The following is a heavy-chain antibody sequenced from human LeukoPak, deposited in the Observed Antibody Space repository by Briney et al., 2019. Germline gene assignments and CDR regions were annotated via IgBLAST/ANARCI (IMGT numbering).Heavy chain of an antibody. Sequence: GRSLRLSCAASGFTFSSYAMHWVRQAPGKGLEWVAVISYDGRNKYYADSVKGRFTISRDNSKNTVYLQMNSLRAEDAAVYYCARIGSVTGTTNPFDYWGQGTLVTVSS. D-gene: IGHD1-14*01. J-gene: IGHJ4*02. CDR1: GFTFSSYA. V-gene: IGHV3-30*01. CDR3: ARIGSVTGTTNPFDY. CDR2: ISYDGRNK.